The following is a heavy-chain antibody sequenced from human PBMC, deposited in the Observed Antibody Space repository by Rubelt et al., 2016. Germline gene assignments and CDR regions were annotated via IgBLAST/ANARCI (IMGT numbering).Heavy chain of an antibody. Sequence: QVQLVQSGAEVKKPGASVKVSCKASGYTFTSYAMHWVRPAPGQKLEWMGWINAGNGYTKYSQKCQGRVTITRHTSAREAYMRLSSLRSEDTAVYYCARAQRIRLLMVCAPTFDYWGQGALVTVSS. J-gene: IGHJ4*02. V-gene: IGHV1-3*01. CDR3: ARAQRIRLLMVCAPTFDY. D-gene: IGHD2-8*01. CDR1: GYTFTSYA. CDR2: INAGNGYT.